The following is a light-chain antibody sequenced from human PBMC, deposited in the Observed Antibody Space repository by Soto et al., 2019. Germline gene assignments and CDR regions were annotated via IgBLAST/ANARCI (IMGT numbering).Light chain of an antibody. CDR3: FSFTTTSTHV. Sequence: QSALTQPASVSGSAGQSITISCTGTTSFVGTYNFVSWYQQHPGKAPQVLIYEGAKRPSGVSNRFSGSKSGNTAYLTISGLQVEDEAEYFCFSFTTTSTHVFGTGTKLTVL. J-gene: IGLJ1*01. V-gene: IGLV2-14*02. CDR1: TSFVGTYNF. CDR2: EGA.